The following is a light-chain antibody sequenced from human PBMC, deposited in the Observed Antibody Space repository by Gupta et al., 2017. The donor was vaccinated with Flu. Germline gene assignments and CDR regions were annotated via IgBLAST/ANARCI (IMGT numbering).Light chain of an antibody. CDR3: GRWDDSRSAL. CDR1: SSNFEDSF. V-gene: IGLV1-51*02. Sequence: QSVLTQPPSVSAAPGQTVTISCAGTSSNFEDSFVSWYQQVPGTAPKLLIYENNKRPSGIPDRFSGSKSGTSATLGITGRKTGDEADYYCGRWDDSRSALFGGGTKLTVL. CDR2: ENN. J-gene: IGLJ2*01.